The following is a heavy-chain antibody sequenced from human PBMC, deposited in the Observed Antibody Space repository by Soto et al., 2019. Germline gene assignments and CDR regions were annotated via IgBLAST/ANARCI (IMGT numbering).Heavy chain of an antibody. CDR3: ARDGWRHGGSGSYYRYGMDV. CDR2: IWYDGSNK. Sequence: QVQLVESGGGVVQPGRSLRLSCAASGFTFSSYGMNWVGQAPGKRLEWVAVIWYDGSNKYYADSVKGRFAISRDNSKNRLYLQMNSLRAEDKAVYYCARDGWRHGGSGSYYRYGMDVWGQGTTVNVSS. CDR1: GFTFSSYG. J-gene: IGHJ6*02. V-gene: IGHV3-33*01. D-gene: IGHD3-10*01.